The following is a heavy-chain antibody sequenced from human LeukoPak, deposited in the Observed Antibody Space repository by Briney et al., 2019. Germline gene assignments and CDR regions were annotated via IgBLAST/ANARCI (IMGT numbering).Heavy chain of an antibody. Sequence: SETLSLTCAVSGGSISSSNWWSWVRQPPGKGLEWIGEIYHSGSTNYNPSLKSRVTISVDTSKNQFSLKLSSVTAADTAVYYCARRYCSSTSCYFNWFDPWGQGTLVTVSS. D-gene: IGHD2-2*01. CDR2: IYHSGST. J-gene: IGHJ5*02. CDR3: ARRYCSSTSCYFNWFDP. V-gene: IGHV4-4*02. CDR1: GGSISSSNW.